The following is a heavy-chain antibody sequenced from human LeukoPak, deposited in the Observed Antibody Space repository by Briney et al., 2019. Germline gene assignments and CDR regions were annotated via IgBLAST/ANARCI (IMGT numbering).Heavy chain of an antibody. V-gene: IGHV4-34*01. J-gene: IGHJ4*02. Sequence: SETLSLTCAVYGGSFSGYYWSWIRQSPGKGLEWIGEINHSGSTNYNPSLKSRVTISVDTSKNQFSLKLSSVTAADTAVYYCARDNGYYGSGSYISSDYWGQGTLVTVSS. CDR2: INHSGST. D-gene: IGHD3-10*01. CDR1: GGSFSGYY. CDR3: ARDNGYYGSGSYISSDY.